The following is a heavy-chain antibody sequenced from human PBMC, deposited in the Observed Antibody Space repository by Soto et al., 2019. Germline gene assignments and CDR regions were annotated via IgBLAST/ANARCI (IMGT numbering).Heavy chain of an antibody. V-gene: IGHV4-31*03. D-gene: IGHD5-18*01. CDR3: ARSPNQGWQIWGFDY. J-gene: IGHJ4*02. CDR1: GGSISSGGYY. Sequence: NPSETLSLTCTVSGGSISSGGYYWSWIRQHPGKGLEWIGYIYYSGSTYYNPSLKSRVTISVDTSKNQFSLNLSSVTAADTAVYYCARSPNQGWQIWGFDYWGQGTLVTVSS. CDR2: IYYSGST.